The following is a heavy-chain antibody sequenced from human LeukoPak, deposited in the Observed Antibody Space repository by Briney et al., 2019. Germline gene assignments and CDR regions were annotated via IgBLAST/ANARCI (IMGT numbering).Heavy chain of an antibody. CDR1: GLTFSSYG. V-gene: IGHV3-30*18. CDR2: ISYDGSNK. Sequence: GGSLRLSCVVSGLTFSSYGMHWVRQAPGKGLEWVAVISYDGSNKYYADSVKGRFTISRDNSKNTLYLQMNSLRAEDTAVFYCAKDAPPCSGGSCYSGYHFYGMDVWAKGPRSPSPQ. J-gene: IGHJ6*04. CDR3: AKDAPPCSGGSCYSGYHFYGMDV. D-gene: IGHD2-15*01.